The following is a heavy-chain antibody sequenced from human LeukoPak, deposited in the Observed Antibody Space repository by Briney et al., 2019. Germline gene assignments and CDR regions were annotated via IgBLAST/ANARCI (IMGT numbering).Heavy chain of an antibody. CDR2: IKTDGSEK. V-gene: IGHV3-7*01. D-gene: IGHD7-27*01. CDR1: GFTFSNYW. CDR3: ARDAGDELYFDY. J-gene: IGHJ4*02. Sequence: GGSLRLSCEGSGFTFSNYWMGWVRQAPGKGLQWVANIKTDGSEKYYVDSVKGRFTISRDNAKNSLYLQMNSLRAEDTAVYYCARDAGDELYFDYWGQGTLVTVSS.